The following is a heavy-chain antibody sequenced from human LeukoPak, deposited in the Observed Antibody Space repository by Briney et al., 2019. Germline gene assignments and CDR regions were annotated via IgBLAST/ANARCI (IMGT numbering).Heavy chain of an antibody. D-gene: IGHD1-26*01. CDR2: IDQGGSTK. CDR3: VRDKGGRSGAIYYDAFDV. J-gene: IGHJ3*01. Sequence: GGSLRLSCAASGFTFNTYWIIWVRQAPGKGLEWVANIDQGGSTKYYVGSLKGRFTISRDNAKNSLYLQMNSLRAEDTAVYYCVRDKGGRSGAIYYDAFDVWGQGTMVTVSS. V-gene: IGHV3-7*01. CDR1: GFTFNTYW.